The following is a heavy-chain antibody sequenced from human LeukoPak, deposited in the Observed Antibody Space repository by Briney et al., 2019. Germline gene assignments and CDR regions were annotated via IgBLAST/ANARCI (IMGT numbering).Heavy chain of an antibody. Sequence: PSETLSLTCTVSYGSISDISYYWGWIRQPPGKGLEWIGSIYYSGRTYYNSSLKSRVTISVDTSKNQFSLKVTSVTAADTAVYYCARGHVKQRRPRYYMDVWGKGTTVTVSS. D-gene: IGHD5-24*01. CDR1: YGSISDISYY. CDR2: IYYSGRT. V-gene: IGHV4-39*01. CDR3: ARGHVKQRRPRYYMDV. J-gene: IGHJ6*03.